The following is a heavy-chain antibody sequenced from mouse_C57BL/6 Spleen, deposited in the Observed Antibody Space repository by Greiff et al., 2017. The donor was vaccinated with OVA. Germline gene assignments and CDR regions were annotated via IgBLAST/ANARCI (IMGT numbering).Heavy chain of an antibody. CDR3: ASYGNHY. CDR1: GYTFTSYW. Sequence: QVQLQQPGAELVMPGASVKLSCKASGYTFTSYWMNWVKQRPGQGLEWIGEIDPSDSYTNYNQKFKGKSTLTVDKSSSTAYMQLSSLTSEDSAVYYCASYGNHYWGQGTTLTVSS. CDR2: IDPSDSYT. D-gene: IGHD2-1*01. V-gene: IGHV1-69*01. J-gene: IGHJ2*01.